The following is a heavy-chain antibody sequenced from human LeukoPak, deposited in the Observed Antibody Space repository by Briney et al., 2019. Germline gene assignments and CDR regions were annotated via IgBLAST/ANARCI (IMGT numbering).Heavy chain of an antibody. V-gene: IGHV4-59*01. D-gene: IGHD3-3*02. J-gene: IGHJ4*02. CDR3: ARDQRGPFYFDY. CDR2: IYDSGST. CDR1: GGSISTYY. Sequence: SETLSLTCTVSGGSISTYYWSWIRQPPGKGLEWIGYIYDSGSTNYNPSLKSRVAISVDTSKNQFSLKLGSVTAADTAVYYCARDQRGPFYFDYWGQGTLVTVSS.